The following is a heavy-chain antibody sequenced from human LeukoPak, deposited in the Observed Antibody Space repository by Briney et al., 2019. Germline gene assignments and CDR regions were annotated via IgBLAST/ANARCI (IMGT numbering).Heavy chain of an antibody. CDR1: GFTVSSYA. Sequence: PGGSLRLSCAASGFTVSSYAMNWVRQAPGKWREWVSSISVGGDSTDYVDSVKGRFTISRDNSKNTVYLHMNSLRATDPAVYYCANDAWAYSFGSYFDYWGQGILVTVSS. D-gene: IGHD5-18*01. V-gene: IGHV3-23*01. CDR2: ISVGGDST. CDR3: ANDAWAYSFGSYFDY. J-gene: IGHJ4*02.